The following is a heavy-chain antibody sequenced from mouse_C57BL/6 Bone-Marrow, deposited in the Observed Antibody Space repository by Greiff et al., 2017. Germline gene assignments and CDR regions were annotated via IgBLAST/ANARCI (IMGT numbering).Heavy chain of an antibody. Sequence: QVQLQQPGAELVKPGASVKMSCKASGYTFTSYWITWVKQKHGQGLEWIGDFHPGSGNTKYNEKFKGKATLTVETSSSTSYMQLRSLSSESSAVYYCASRDYGNWFAYWGQGTLVTVSA. V-gene: IGHV1-55*01. CDR1: GYTFTSYW. D-gene: IGHD2-1*01. CDR3: ASRDYGNWFAY. CDR2: FHPGSGNT. J-gene: IGHJ3*01.